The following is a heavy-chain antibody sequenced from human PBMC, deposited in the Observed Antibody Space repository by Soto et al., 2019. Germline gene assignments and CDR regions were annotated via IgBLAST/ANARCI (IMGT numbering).Heavy chain of an antibody. D-gene: IGHD3-10*01. CDR1: GFTFNSYA. CDR2: ISGSGGTT. V-gene: IGHV3-23*01. Sequence: EVQLLESGGGLVQPGGSLRLSCGGSGFTFNSYAMTWVRQAPGKGLEWVSAISGSGGTTYYANSVKGRFTISRDQSKDTLYLQMITLIAANTAIYYCAKDLHYGSGTYSDSSLDYWGQGTLVTVSS. CDR3: AKDLHYGSGTYSDSSLDY. J-gene: IGHJ4*02.